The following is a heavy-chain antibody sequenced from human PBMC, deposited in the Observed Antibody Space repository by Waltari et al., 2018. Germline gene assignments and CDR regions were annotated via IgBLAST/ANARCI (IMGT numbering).Heavy chain of an antibody. J-gene: IGHJ4*02. D-gene: IGHD6-19*01. CDR3: ARALAGSGGFDI. CDR1: GNTFMTSPNIYITDH. Sequence: QVQLVQSAAEVREPGASVKVSCKAPGNTFMTSPNIYITDHIQWVRQAPGQGLEWMGVVNFPGGATISAQRFRGRVTLTTDSSTSTVYMEMRNLRSDDTAVYYCARALAGSGGFDIWGQGTLVTVSS. CDR2: VNFPGGAT. V-gene: IGHV1-46*01.